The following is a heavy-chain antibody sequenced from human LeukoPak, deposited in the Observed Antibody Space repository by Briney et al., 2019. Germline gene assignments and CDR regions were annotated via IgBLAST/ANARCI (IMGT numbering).Heavy chain of an antibody. D-gene: IGHD2-21*01. CDR2: INPNSGGT. CDR1: GYSFTDYY. Sequence: GASVKVSCKTSGYSFTDYYMHWVRQAPGQGLEWMGWINPNSGGTSSAQKFQGRVTMTRDTSITTVYMEVSWLTSDDTAFYYCARADRLDGGPYLIGPWGQGTLVTVSS. CDR3: ARADRLDGGPYLIGP. J-gene: IGHJ5*02. V-gene: IGHV1-2*02.